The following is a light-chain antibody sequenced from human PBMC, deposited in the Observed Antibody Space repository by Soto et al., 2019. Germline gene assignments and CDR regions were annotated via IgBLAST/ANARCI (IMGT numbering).Light chain of an antibody. CDR2: EVR. J-gene: IGLJ1*01. Sequence: QCVLTQPASVSGSPGQSITISCTGASDNVGYFDFVSWYRQHPGKALKLLIYEVRKRPSGVSDRFSGSKSGNTASLTISGLQAEDEGDYYCSSYATTNRRVFGTGTKVTV. CDR1: SDNVGYFDF. CDR3: SSYATTNRRV. V-gene: IGLV2-14*01.